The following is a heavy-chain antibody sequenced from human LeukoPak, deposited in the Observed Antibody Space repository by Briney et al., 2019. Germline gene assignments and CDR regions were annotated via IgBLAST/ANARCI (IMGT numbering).Heavy chain of an antibody. Sequence: ASVKVSCKASGYTFTDSFIHWVRQAPGQGSEWMGRMNANSGVTMYAQTLQDRVTMTRDTSISTAYMELSRLTSDDTALYYCARDLSSTSNWEFDYWGQGTLVTVSS. CDR1: GYTFTDSF. D-gene: IGHD7-27*01. CDR3: ARDLSSTSNWEFDY. J-gene: IGHJ4*02. CDR2: MNANSGVT. V-gene: IGHV1-2*06.